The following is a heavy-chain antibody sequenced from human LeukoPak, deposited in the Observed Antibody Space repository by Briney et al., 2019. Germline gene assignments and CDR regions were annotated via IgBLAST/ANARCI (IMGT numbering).Heavy chain of an antibody. Sequence: ASVKVSCKASGYTFTSYDINWVRQATGQGLEWMGWMNPNSGNTGYAQKFQGRVTMTGNTSISTAYMELSSLRSEDTAVYYCARGLGVWGSCRKSAGYWGQGTLVTVSS. CDR1: GYTFTSYD. J-gene: IGHJ4*02. CDR2: MNPNSGNT. CDR3: ARGLGVWGSCRKSAGY. V-gene: IGHV1-8*01. D-gene: IGHD3-16*02.